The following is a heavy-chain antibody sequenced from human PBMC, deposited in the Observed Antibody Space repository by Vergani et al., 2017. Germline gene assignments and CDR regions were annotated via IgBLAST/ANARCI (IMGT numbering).Heavy chain of an antibody. V-gene: IGHV4-34*01. CDR3: ARKSLTIFGGKRYYFDY. J-gene: IGHJ4*02. Sequence: QVQLQQWGAGLLKPSETLSLTCAVYGGSFSGYYWSWIRQPPGKGLEWIGEINHSGSTNYNPSLKSRLTISLDTSKNQFSLKLSSVTAADTAVYYCARKSLTIFGGKRYYFDYWGQGTLVTVSS. CDR2: INHSGST. D-gene: IGHD3-3*01. CDR1: GGSFSGYY.